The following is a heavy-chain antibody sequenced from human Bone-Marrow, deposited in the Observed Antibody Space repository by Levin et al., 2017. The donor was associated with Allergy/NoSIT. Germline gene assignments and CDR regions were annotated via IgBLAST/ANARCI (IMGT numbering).Heavy chain of an antibody. V-gene: IGHV3-30*04. CDR1: GFTFSSYA. CDR3: ANGWGVDYYYGMDV. Sequence: GESLKISCAASGFTFSSYAMHWVRQAPGKGLEWVAVISYDGSNKYYADSVKGRFTISRDNSKNTLYLQMNSLRAEDTAVYYCANGWGVDYYYGMDVWGQGTTVTVSS. D-gene: IGHD3-10*01. CDR2: ISYDGSNK. J-gene: IGHJ6*02.